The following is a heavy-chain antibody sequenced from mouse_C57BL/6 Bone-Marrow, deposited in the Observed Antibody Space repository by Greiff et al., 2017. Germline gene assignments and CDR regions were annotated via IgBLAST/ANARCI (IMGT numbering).Heavy chain of an antibody. J-gene: IGHJ2*01. CDR1: GFTFSSYG. CDR2: ISSGGSYT. Sequence: EVKLMESGGDLVKPGGSLKLSCAASGFTFSSYGMSWVRQTPDKRLEWVATISSGGSYTYYPDSVKGRFTISRDNAKNTLYLQMSSLKSEDTAMYYCARPRSTMITVFDYWGQGTTLTVSS. CDR3: ARPRSTMITVFDY. D-gene: IGHD2-4*01. V-gene: IGHV5-6*01.